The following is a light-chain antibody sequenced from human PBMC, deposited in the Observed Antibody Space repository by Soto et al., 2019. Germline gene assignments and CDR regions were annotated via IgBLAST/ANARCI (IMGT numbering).Light chain of an antibody. V-gene: IGKV3-11*01. CDR3: QQRDSGPPYN. CDR2: DAT. CDR1: QSVSGS. J-gene: IGKJ2*01. Sequence: EVLLTQSPVTLSLSPGERATLSCRASQSVSGSLSWYQQKPGHAPRLLIFDATNRATGVPARFSGSGSGTDFTLTISSLEPEDFAVYYCQQRDSGPPYNFGQGTRLEIK.